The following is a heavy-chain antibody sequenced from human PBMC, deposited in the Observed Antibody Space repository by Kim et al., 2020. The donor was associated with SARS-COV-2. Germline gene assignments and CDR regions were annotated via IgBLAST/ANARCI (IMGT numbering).Heavy chain of an antibody. CDR1: GGTFSSYV. CDR3: AAAGSGSYYWGGYYFDY. Sequence: ASVKVSCKASGGTFSSYVISWVRQAPGQGLEWMGGIIPIFGTANYAEKFQGRVTITADESTSTAYMELSSLRSEDTAVYYCAAAGSGSYYWGGYYFDYWGQGTLVTVSS. CDR2: IIPIFGTA. J-gene: IGHJ4*02. V-gene: IGHV1-69*13. D-gene: IGHD3-10*01.